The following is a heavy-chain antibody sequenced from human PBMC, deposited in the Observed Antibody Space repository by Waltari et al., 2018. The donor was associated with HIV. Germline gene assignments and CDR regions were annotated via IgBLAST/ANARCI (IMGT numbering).Heavy chain of an antibody. J-gene: IGHJ4*02. V-gene: IGHV4-4*02. Sequence: QVQLQESGPGLVKPSGTLSLTCAVSGGSISSSNWWSWVRQPPGKGLEWIGEIYHTGTTNDNPSLKSRVTISVDKSKNHFSRKLSSVTAADTAVYYCASSRTYDSSCYYYWGRGTLVTVSS. CDR1: GGSISSSNW. CDR2: IYHTGTT. CDR3: ASSRTYDSSCYYY. D-gene: IGHD3-22*01.